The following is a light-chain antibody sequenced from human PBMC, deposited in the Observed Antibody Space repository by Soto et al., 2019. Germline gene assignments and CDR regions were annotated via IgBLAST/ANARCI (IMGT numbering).Light chain of an antibody. CDR2: GAS. CDR1: QSISSD. J-gene: IGKJ2*02. Sequence: EIVMTQSPATLSVSPGETATLSCRASQSISSDLAWYQQKHGQAPRLVIYGASNRATGIPARFSGSGSGTDFTLTISSLQSEDFAVYYCQQYETSPCTFGQGTKMEIK. CDR3: QQYETSPCT. V-gene: IGKV3D-15*01.